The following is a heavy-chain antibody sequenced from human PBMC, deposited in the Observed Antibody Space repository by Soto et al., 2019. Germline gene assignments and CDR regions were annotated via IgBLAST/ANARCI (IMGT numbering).Heavy chain of an antibody. J-gene: IGHJ3*02. Sequence: PSETLSLTCTVSGGSVSSGSYYWSWIRQPPVKGLEWIGYIYYSGSTNYNPSLKSRVTISVDTSKNQFSLKLSSVTAADTAVYYCAGTDSSGYYYGAFDIWGQGTMVTVS. CDR3: AGTDSSGYYYGAFDI. D-gene: IGHD3-22*01. CDR2: IYYSGST. V-gene: IGHV4-61*01. CDR1: GGSVSSGSYY.